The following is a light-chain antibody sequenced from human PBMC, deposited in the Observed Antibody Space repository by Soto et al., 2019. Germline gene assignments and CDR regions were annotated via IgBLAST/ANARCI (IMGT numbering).Light chain of an antibody. V-gene: IGLV1-40*01. Sequence: QSVLTQPPSVSGAPGQRVTISCTGSSSNIGTPYDVHWYQQLPGSAPKLLIYGDVNRPAGVPDRFSGFKSGTSASLAITGLQADDEADYYCAAWDDRLDVYVFGTGTKVTVL. CDR3: AAWDDRLDVYV. CDR1: SSNIGTPYD. J-gene: IGLJ1*01. CDR2: GDV.